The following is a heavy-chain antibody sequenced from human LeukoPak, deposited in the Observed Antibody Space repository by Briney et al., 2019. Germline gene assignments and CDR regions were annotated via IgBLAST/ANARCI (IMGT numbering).Heavy chain of an antibody. CDR1: GFTFSSYA. CDR3: ARVSYDSDGYQGLFHAFDI. Sequence: GGSLRLSCAASGFTFSSYALHWVRQAPGKGLEWVAVISYDGSNKYSADSVKGRFTISRDNSKNTLYLQMNSLRAEDTAVYYCARVSYDSDGYQGLFHAFDIWGQGTMVTVSS. CDR2: ISYDGSNK. D-gene: IGHD3-22*01. V-gene: IGHV3-30*01. J-gene: IGHJ3*02.